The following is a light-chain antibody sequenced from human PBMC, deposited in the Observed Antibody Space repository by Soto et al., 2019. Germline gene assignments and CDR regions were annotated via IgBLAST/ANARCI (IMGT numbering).Light chain of an antibody. Sequence: QSALTQPASVSGSPGQWITISCTGTSSDVGGYNYVSWYQQHPGKAPKLMIYDVSNRPSGVSNRFSGSKSGNTASLTISGLQAEDEADYYCSSYTSTSGVFGGGTKLTVL. CDR3: SSYTSTSGV. CDR1: SSDVGGYNY. CDR2: DVS. V-gene: IGLV2-14*03. J-gene: IGLJ2*01.